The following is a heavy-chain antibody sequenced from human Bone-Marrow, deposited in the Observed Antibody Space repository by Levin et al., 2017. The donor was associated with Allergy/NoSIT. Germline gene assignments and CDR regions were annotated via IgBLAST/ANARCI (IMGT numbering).Heavy chain of an antibody. CDR2: IWYDGSNK. CDR1: GFTFSSYG. D-gene: IGHD5-18*01. CDR3: ARAGLDTAMALPFGY. J-gene: IGHJ4*02. V-gene: IGHV3-33*01. Sequence: GESLKISCAASGFTFSSYGMHWVRQAPGKGLEWVAVIWYDGSNKYYADSVKGRFTISRDNSKNTLYLQMNSLRAEDTAVYYCARAGLDTAMALPFGYWGQGTLVTVSS.